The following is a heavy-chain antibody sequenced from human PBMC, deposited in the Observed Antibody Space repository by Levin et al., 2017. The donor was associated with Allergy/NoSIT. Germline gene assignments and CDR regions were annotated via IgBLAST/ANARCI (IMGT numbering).Heavy chain of an antibody. V-gene: IGHV3-23*01. D-gene: IGHD4-17*01. J-gene: IGHJ4*02. CDR3: AKGDGDYSGSGARRPGVFDY. CDR1: GFTFSSYA. Sequence: GGSLRLSCAASGFTFSSYAMSWVRQAPGKGLEWASAISSSGGSTYYADSVKGRFTISRDNSKNTLYLQMNSLRAEDTAVYYCAKGDGDYSGSGARRPGVFDYWGQGTLVTVSS. CDR2: ISSSGGST.